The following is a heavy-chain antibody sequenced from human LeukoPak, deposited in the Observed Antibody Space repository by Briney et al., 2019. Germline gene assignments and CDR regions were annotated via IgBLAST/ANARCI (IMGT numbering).Heavy chain of an antibody. CDR3: ATPIRPHYYDSSGADAFDI. J-gene: IGHJ3*02. V-gene: IGHV1-18*01. Sequence: GASVKVSCKASGYTFTSYGISWVRQAPGQGLEWMGWISAYNGNTNYAQKLQGRVTMTTDTSTSTVYMELRSLRSDDTAVYYCATPIRPHYYDSSGADAFDIWGQGTMVTVSS. CDR2: ISAYNGNT. D-gene: IGHD3-22*01. CDR1: GYTFTSYG.